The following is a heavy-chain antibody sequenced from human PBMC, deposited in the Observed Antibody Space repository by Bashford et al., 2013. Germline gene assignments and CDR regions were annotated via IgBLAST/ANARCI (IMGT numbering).Heavy chain of an antibody. J-gene: IGHJ4*02. Sequence: SETLSLTCTVSGGSISSSSYYWGWIRQPPGKGLEWIGSIYYSGSTNYNPSLKSRVTISVDTSKNQFSLRLNSVTAADTAVYYCARDLSYSDNSGFFYVVRSPLGVFDYVGPGNLGHRLL. V-gene: IGHV4-39*07. CDR3: ARDLSYSDNSGFFYVVRSPLGVFDY. D-gene: IGHD3-22*01. CDR1: GGSISSSSYY. CDR2: IYYSGST.